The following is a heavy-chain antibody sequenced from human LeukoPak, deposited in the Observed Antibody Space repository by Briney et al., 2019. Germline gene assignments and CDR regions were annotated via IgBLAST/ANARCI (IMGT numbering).Heavy chain of an antibody. CDR2: ISGSGGST. Sequence: GGSLRLSCAASGFTFSSYAMSWVRKAPGRGRGGFPPISGSGGSTYYADSVKGRFTISRDNSKNTLYLQMNSLRAEDTAVYYCAKVKVPHYYYYYGMDVWGQGTTVTVSS. J-gene: IGHJ6*02. CDR3: AKVKVPHYYYYYGMDV. V-gene: IGHV3-23*01. CDR1: GFTFSSYA.